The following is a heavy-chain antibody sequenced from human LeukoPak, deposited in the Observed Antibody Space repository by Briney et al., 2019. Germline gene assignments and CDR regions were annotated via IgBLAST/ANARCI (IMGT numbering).Heavy chain of an antibody. CDR1: GFTFSSYG. CDR3: AKGEKDFWSGYSIPDFDY. D-gene: IGHD3-3*01. Sequence: GGSLRLSCAASGFTFSSYGMHWVRQAPGKGLDWVAFIRYDGSNKYYADSVKGRFTISRDNSKNTLYLQMNSLRAEDTAVYYCAKGEKDFWSGYSIPDFDYWGQGTLVTVSS. CDR2: IRYDGSNK. J-gene: IGHJ4*02. V-gene: IGHV3-30*02.